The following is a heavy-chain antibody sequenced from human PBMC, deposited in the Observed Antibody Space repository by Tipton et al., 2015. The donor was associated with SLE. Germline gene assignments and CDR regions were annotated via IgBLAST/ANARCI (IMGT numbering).Heavy chain of an antibody. D-gene: IGHD4-11*01. Sequence: GLVKPSETLSLTCVVSGYSISSGYYWGWIRQPPGKGLEWIGYIYYSGSTNYNPSLKSRVTISVDTSKNQFSLTLRSVTAADTALYYCARDLPGVTTGQFDYWGQGTLVTVSS. J-gene: IGHJ4*02. V-gene: IGHV4-59*12. CDR3: ARDLPGVTTGQFDY. CDR2: IYYSGST. CDR1: GYSISSGYY.